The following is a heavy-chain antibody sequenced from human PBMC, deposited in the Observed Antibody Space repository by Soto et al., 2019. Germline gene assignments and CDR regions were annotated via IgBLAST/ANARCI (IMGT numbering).Heavy chain of an antibody. Sequence: QVQMVQSGAEVKKPGSSVKVSCKVSGGIFTNNAISWVRQAPGQGLEWLGGVIPLFDTAYYAQIFRVRLSISADGATTTAYMELSGLTSADTAVYFCATGGHNDGYNFYHGMDVWGQGTTVTVS. CDR1: GGIFTNNA. D-gene: IGHD5-18*01. CDR3: ATGGHNDGYNFYHGMDV. V-gene: IGHV1-69*01. J-gene: IGHJ6*02. CDR2: VIPLFDTA.